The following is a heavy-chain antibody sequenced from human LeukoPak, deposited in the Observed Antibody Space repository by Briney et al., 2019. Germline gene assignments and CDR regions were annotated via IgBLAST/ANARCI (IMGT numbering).Heavy chain of an antibody. J-gene: IGHJ2*01. Sequence: PGGSQRLACAASGLTFSSSAMHWVRHAPGKGLEYVSAISSNGGSTYYANSVKGRFIISRDNSKNTVFLQMGSLRTEDMAVYYCARGEPDCAGDCPYWYLDIWGRGTLVTVSS. CDR2: ISSNGGST. D-gene: IGHD2-21*02. V-gene: IGHV3-64*01. CDR1: GLTFSSSA. CDR3: ARGEPDCAGDCPYWYLDI.